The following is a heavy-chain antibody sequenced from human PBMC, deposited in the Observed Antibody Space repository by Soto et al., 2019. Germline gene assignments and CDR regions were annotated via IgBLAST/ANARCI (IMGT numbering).Heavy chain of an antibody. CDR2: INTNSGGT. J-gene: IGHJ6*02. CDR1: GYTFTGNY. V-gene: IGHV1-2*04. D-gene: IGHD3-22*01. Sequence: ASVKVSCKASGYTFTGNYMHWVRQSPRQRHEWVGWINTNSGGTNYAQKFQSWVTMTRDTSISTAYMELSRLRSDDTAVYYCARGFPYYYDSSYYYYGMDVWGQGPTVTVSS. CDR3: ARGFPYYYDSSYYYYGMDV.